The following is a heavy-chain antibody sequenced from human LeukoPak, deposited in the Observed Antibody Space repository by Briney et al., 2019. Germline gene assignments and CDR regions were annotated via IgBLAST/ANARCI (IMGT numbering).Heavy chain of an antibody. CDR3: ARVGGIAVPPLFDY. J-gene: IGHJ4*02. D-gene: IGHD6-19*01. CDR2: ISSSSSYI. V-gene: IGHV3-21*01. CDR1: GFTFSSYS. Sequence: GGSLRLSCAASGFTFSSYSMDWVRQAPGKGLEWVSSISSSSSYIYYADSVKGRFTISRDNANNSLYLQMNSLRAEDTAVYYCARVGGIAVPPLFDYWGQGNLVTVSS.